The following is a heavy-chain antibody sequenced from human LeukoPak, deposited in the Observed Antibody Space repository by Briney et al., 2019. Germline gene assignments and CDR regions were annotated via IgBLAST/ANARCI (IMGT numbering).Heavy chain of an antibody. V-gene: IGHV1-8*02. D-gene: IGHD3-22*01. CDR2: MKPNSGNT. CDR1: GYTFTGYY. J-gene: IGHJ4*02. Sequence: ASVKVSCKASGYTFTGYYMYWVRQATGQGLEWMGWMKPNSGNTGYAQKFQGRVTMTRNTSISTAYMELSSLRSEDTAVYYCARVTYDSSGYYYFDYWGQGTLVTVSS. CDR3: ARVTYDSSGYYYFDY.